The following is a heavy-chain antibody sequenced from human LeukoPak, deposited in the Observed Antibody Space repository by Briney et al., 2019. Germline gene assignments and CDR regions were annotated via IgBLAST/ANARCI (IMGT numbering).Heavy chain of an antibody. Sequence: GGSLRLSCAASGFTFSSYAMSWARQAPGKGLEWVAVISYDGSNKYYADSVKGRFTISRDNSKNTLYLQMNSLRAEDTAVYYCAKDLRGYSYGLRNNWFDPWGQGTLVTVSS. CDR2: ISYDGSNK. CDR1: GFTFSSYA. J-gene: IGHJ5*02. CDR3: AKDLRGYSYGLRNNWFDP. D-gene: IGHD5-18*01. V-gene: IGHV3-30*18.